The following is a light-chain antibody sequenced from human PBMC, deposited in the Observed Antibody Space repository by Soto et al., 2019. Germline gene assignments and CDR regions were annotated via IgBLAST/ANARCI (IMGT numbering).Light chain of an antibody. CDR3: QQNYSPPPIT. CDR2: AAS. V-gene: IGKV1-39*01. CDR1: QDISNY. Sequence: DIQMTQSPSSLSASVGDRVTITCQASQDISNYLNWYQQKPGKAPKLLIYAASSLQSGVPSRFSGSGSGTDFTLTISSLQPEDFATYYCQQNYSPPPITFGQGTRLEIK. J-gene: IGKJ5*01.